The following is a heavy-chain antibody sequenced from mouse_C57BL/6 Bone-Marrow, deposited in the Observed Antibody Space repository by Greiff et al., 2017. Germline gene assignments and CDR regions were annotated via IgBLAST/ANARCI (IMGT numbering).Heavy chain of an antibody. CDR1: GFNIKDDY. Sequence: VQLKESGAELVRPGASVKLSCTASGFNIKDDYMHWVKQRPEQGLEWIGWIDPENGDTEYASKFQGKATITADTSSNTAYLQLSSLTSDDTAVYYCTTGSSHYYAMDYWGQGTSVTVSS. CDR2: IDPENGDT. J-gene: IGHJ4*01. D-gene: IGHD6-2*01. CDR3: TTGSSHYYAMDY. V-gene: IGHV14-4*01.